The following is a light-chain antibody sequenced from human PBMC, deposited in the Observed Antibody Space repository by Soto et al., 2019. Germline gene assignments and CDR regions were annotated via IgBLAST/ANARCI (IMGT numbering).Light chain of an antibody. CDR3: SSYTSSSNVV. CDR1: SSDVGGYNY. Sequence: QSVLIQPASVSGSPGQSITISCTGTSSDVGGYNYVSWYQQHPGKAPKLMIYDVSNRPSGVSNRFSGSKSGNTASLTISGLQAEDEADYYCSSYTSSSNVVFGGGTKLTVL. V-gene: IGLV2-14*01. J-gene: IGLJ2*01. CDR2: DVS.